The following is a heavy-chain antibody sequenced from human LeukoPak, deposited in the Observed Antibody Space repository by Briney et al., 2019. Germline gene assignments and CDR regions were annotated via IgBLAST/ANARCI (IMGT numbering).Heavy chain of an antibody. V-gene: IGHV2-5*02. Sequence: SGPTLVKPTQTLTLTCTFSGFSLSTSGVGVGWIRQPPGKXLXWLALIYWDDDKRYSPSLKSRLTITKDTSKNQVVLTMTNMDPXXXXTXXXXHRQXXXXCYDYWGQGTLVTVSS. D-gene: IGHD2-15*01. CDR2: IYWDDDK. CDR3: XHRQXXXXCYDY. CDR1: GFSLSTSGVG. J-gene: IGHJ4*02.